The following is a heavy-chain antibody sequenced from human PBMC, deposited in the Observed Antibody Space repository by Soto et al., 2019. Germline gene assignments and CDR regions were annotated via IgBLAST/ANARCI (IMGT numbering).Heavy chain of an antibody. D-gene: IGHD3-10*01. CDR2: ISSSSSYI. J-gene: IGHJ4*02. Sequence: VQLVESGGGLVKPGGSLRLSCAASGFTFSSYSMNWVRQAPGKGLEWVSSISSSSSYIYYADSVKGRFTISRDNAKNSLYLQMNSLRAEDTAVYYCARGGNYYGSGSYYITRLFDYWGQGTLVTVSS. CDR1: GFTFSSYS. CDR3: ARGGNYYGSGSYYITRLFDY. V-gene: IGHV3-21*01.